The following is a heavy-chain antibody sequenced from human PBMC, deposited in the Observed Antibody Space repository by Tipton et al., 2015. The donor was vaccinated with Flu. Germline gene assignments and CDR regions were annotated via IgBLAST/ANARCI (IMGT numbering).Heavy chain of an antibody. V-gene: IGHV3-9*03. J-gene: IGHJ4*02. CDR1: GFTFDDYA. CDR3: AKGMGWFGELLYFDY. D-gene: IGHD3-10*01. CDR2: ISWNSGSI. Sequence: SLRLSCAASGFTFDDYAMHWVRQAPGKGLEWVSGISWNSGSIGYAASVKGRFTISRDNAKNSLYRQMNSLRAEDMALYYCAKGMGWFGELLYFDYWGQGTLVTVSS.